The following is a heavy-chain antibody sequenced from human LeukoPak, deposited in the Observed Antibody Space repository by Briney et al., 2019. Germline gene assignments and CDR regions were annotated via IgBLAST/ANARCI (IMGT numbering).Heavy chain of an antibody. J-gene: IGHJ3*02. CDR3: ARDILPSGSRAFDI. Sequence: SGGSLRLSCAVSGFTLSDYGIHWVRQAPGKGLEWVTIISSDGSIKYADSVKGRFTVSRDSSRNTVYLQMNSLRAEDTAVYYCARDILPSGSRAFDIWGQGTMATVSS. D-gene: IGHD3-10*01. V-gene: IGHV3-33*01. CDR1: GFTLSDYG. CDR2: ISSDGSIK.